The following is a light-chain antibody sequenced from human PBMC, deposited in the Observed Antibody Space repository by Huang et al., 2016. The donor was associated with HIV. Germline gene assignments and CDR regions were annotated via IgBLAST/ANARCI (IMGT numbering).Light chain of an antibody. J-gene: IGKJ4*01. V-gene: IGKV3-11*01. CDR1: QSVSSY. CDR2: DAS. Sequence: EIVLTQSPATLSSSPGERATLSCRASQSVSSYLAWYQEKPGQAPRLLIYDASNRATGIPARVSGSGSGTDFTLTISSLEPEDFAVYYCQQRSNWPPLTFGGGTKVEIK. CDR3: QQRSNWPPLT.